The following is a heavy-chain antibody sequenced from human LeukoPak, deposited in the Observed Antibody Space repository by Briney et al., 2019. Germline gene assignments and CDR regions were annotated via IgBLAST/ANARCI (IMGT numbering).Heavy chain of an antibody. V-gene: IGHV4-39*07. CDR3: ARVRGLAAAKYYFDY. J-gene: IGHJ4*02. CDR2: IYYSGST. CDR1: GGSISSSSYY. Sequence: SETLSLTCTVSGGSISSSSYYWGWIRQPPGKGLEWIGSIYYSGSTYYNPSLKSRVTISVDTSKNQFSLKLSSVTAADTAVYYCARVRGLAAAKYYFDYWGQGTLVTVSS. D-gene: IGHD6-13*01.